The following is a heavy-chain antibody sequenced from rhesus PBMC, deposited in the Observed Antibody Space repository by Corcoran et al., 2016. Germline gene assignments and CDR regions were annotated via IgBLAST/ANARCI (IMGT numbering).Heavy chain of an antibody. D-gene: IGHD4-29*01. V-gene: IGHV4-169*02. CDR1: GGSISSSY. Sequence: QLQLQESGPGLVKPSETLSVTCAVSGGSISSSYWSWIRQAPGKGLEWIGYLYGSGSSTNNNPSLKSRGTLSVDTSKNQLSLKLSSVTTADTAVYYCARDVTGSSPDYWGQGVLVTVSS. J-gene: IGHJ4*01. CDR3: ARDVTGSSPDY. CDR2: LYGSGSST.